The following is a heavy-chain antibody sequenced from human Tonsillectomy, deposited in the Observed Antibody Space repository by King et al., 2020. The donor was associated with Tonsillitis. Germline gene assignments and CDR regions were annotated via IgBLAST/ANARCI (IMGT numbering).Heavy chain of an antibody. J-gene: IGHJ4*02. CDR1: GFIFSNFG. CDR3: ARDQGAGLDY. CDR2: VWYDGSIK. V-gene: IGHV3-33*08. Sequence: VQLVESGGGVVQPGRSLKLSCAASGFIFSNFGIHWVRQAPGKGLEWVAVVWYDGSIKYYADSVKGRFTISRDNSKNTMYVQMSSLRAEDTAVYYCARDQGAGLDYWGQGTRVTVPS. D-gene: IGHD6-19*01.